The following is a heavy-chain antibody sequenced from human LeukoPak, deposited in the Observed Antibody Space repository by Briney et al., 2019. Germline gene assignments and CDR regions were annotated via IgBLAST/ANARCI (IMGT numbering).Heavy chain of an antibody. CDR3: AKDILGRGTAMVKDNY. CDR1: GFTFDDYA. CDR2: ISWNSGSI. D-gene: IGHD5-18*01. V-gene: IGHV3-9*01. Sequence: GGSLRLSCAASGFTFDDYAMHWVRQAPGKGLEWVSGISWNSGSIGYADSVKGRFTISRDNAKNSLYLQMNSLRAEDTALYYCAKDILGRGTAMVKDNYWGQGTLVTVSS. J-gene: IGHJ4*02.